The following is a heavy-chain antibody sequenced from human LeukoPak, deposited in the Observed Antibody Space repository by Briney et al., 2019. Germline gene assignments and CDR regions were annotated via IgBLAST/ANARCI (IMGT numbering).Heavy chain of an antibody. V-gene: IGHV3-15*01. Sequence: GGSLRLSCAASGFSFNNAWMSWVRQAPGKGLEWVGRIKSKTHGGTTDYAAPVKGRFTISRDDSKNRLYVQMNSLIPEDTAVYYCTSRQTDFELPDDYSGQGTLVTVSS. CDR2: IKSKTHGGTT. CDR3: TSRQTDFELPDDY. CDR1: GFSFNNAW. D-gene: IGHD1-26*01. J-gene: IGHJ4*02.